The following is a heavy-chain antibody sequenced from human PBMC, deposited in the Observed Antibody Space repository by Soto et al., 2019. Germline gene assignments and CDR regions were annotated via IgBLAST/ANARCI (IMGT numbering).Heavy chain of an antibody. V-gene: IGHV4-4*02. J-gene: IGHJ5*01. CDR2: SYHGGNT. CDR1: GAPISTGNW. Sequence: QVHLQESGPGLVQSSGTLSLTCGVSGAPISTGNWWTWVRQPPGKGLEWIGESYHGGNTNYRPSLKSRVTISVDKAKNQFSLRLSSVTAADTAVYYCARHSSYYYDSSAYYDSWGQGALVTVSS. CDR3: ARHSSYYYDSSAYYDS. D-gene: IGHD3-22*01.